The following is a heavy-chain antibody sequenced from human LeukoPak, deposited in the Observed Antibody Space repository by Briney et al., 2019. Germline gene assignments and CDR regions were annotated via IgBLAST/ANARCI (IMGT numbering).Heavy chain of an antibody. Sequence: SVKVPCKASGGTFSSYAISWVRQAPGQGLEWMGRIIPILGIANYAQKFQGRVTITADKSTSTAYMELSSLRSEDTAVYYCARDREYYYDSSGTTPPNYWYFDLWGRGTLVTVSS. J-gene: IGHJ2*01. CDR3: ARDREYYYDSSGTTPPNYWYFDL. CDR1: GGTFSSYA. CDR2: IIPILGIA. V-gene: IGHV1-69*04. D-gene: IGHD3-22*01.